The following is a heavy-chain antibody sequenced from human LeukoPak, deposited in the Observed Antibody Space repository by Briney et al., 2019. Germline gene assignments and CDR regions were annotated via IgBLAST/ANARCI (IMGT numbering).Heavy chain of an antibody. CDR1: AFTFSTYS. D-gene: IGHD3-22*01. CDR3: AREARYDSSGYYFDY. Sequence: PGGSLRLSCAASAFTFSTYSMNWVRQAPGKGLEWVAVIWYDGSNTYYVDSVKGRFTISRDNSKNTLYLQMNSLRAEDTAVYYCAREARYDSSGYYFDYWGQGTLATVSS. J-gene: IGHJ4*02. CDR2: IWYDGSNT. V-gene: IGHV3-33*08.